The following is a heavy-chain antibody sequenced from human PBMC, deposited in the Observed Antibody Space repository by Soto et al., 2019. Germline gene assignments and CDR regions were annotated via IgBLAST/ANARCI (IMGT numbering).Heavy chain of an antibody. J-gene: IGHJ4*02. CDR1: GDSISSGGYF. CDR3: ARGPGI. CDR2: IYYSGST. Sequence: PSETLSLTCTVSGDSISSGGYFWNWIRQHPGKGLEWIGYIYYSGSTDYNPSLKSRVTISVDTSKNQFSLKLSSVTAADTAVYYCARGPGIWGKGTLVTVSS. V-gene: IGHV4-31*03.